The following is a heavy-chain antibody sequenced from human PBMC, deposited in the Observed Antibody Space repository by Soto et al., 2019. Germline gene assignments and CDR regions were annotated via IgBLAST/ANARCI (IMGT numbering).Heavy chain of an antibody. D-gene: IGHD6-6*01. Sequence: GGSLRLSCAASGFTFCSYAMSWVRQAPGKGLEWGSAISGSGGSTYYADSVKGRFTISRDNSKNTLYLQMNSLRAEDTAVYYCAPGHSSPFDPWGQGTLVTVSS. CDR1: GFTFCSYA. V-gene: IGHV3-23*01. J-gene: IGHJ5*02. CDR3: APGHSSPFDP. CDR2: ISGSGGST.